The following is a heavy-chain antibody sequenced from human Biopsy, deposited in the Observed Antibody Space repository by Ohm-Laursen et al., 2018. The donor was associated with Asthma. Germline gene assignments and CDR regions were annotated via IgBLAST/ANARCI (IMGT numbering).Heavy chain of an antibody. CDR1: GFTFSSYA. D-gene: IGHD5-18*01. Sequence: SVKVSCKSSGFTFSSYAFTWVRQAPGQGLEWLGGITPIYGITDYAQKFQGRLSITADGSTTTAYMELNSLTFEDTAVYFCARLATRYSYGRIYYSYGMDVWGQGTTVTVSS. CDR2: ITPIYGIT. V-gene: IGHV1-69*13. J-gene: IGHJ6*02. CDR3: ARLATRYSYGRIYYSYGMDV.